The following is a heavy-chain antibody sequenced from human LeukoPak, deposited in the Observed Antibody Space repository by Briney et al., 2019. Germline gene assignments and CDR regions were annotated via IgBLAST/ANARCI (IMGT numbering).Heavy chain of an antibody. CDR1: GFSFSFYG. J-gene: IGHJ4*02. Sequence: PGGSLRLSCAASGFSFSFYGMHWVRQAPGKGLEWVTVIRFDRSDEYYADSVKGRFTVSRDNSKNTLYLQMNSLRVEDTAVYYCATDIERNGHYDCGGYWGQGTLVTVSS. D-gene: IGHD5-12*01. V-gene: IGHV3-30*02. CDR3: ATDIERNGHYDCGGY. CDR2: IRFDRSDE.